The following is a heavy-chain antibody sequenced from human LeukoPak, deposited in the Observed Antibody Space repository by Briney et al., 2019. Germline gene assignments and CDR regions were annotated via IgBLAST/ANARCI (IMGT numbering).Heavy chain of an antibody. CDR3: ATSPRAEFDY. D-gene: IGHD6-19*01. J-gene: IGHJ4*02. Sequence: AGGSLRLSCAASGFTFSSYGMHWVRQAPGKGLEWVAVISYDGSNKYYADSVKGRFTISRDNSKNTLYLQMNSLRAEDTAVYYCATSPRAEFDYWGQGTLVTVSS. V-gene: IGHV3-30*03. CDR2: ISYDGSNK. CDR1: GFTFSSYG.